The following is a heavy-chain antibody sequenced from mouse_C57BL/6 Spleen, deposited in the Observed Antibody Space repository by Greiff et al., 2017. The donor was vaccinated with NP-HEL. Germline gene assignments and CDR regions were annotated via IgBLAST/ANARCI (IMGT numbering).Heavy chain of an antibody. CDR3: ARSGCSTNSAMDY. Sequence: QVQLQQPGAELVMPGASVKLSCQASGCTFTSYWMHWVKQRPGQGLEWIGEIDPSDSYTNYNQQFKGKSTLTVDKSSSTASMQLSSLTSDDSAVYYCARSGCSTNSAMDYWGQGTPVTVSA. CDR1: GCTFTSYW. V-gene: IGHV1-69*01. CDR2: IDPSDSYT. J-gene: IGHJ4*01. D-gene: IGHD1-1*01.